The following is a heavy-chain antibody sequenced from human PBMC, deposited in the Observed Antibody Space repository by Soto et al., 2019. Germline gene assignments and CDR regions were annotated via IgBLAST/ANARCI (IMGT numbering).Heavy chain of an antibody. V-gene: IGHV3-15*07. CDR1: GFTFSDAW. D-gene: IGHD1-7*01. J-gene: IGHJ4*02. Sequence: EVQLVESGGGLVKPGGSLRLSCAASGFTFSDAWMNWARQAPGKGLERVGRIKSKAYGGTADYSAPVRGRFTISRDDSTATMYLQMNSLETEDTGVYYCTSHDATKQNFVPYCGQGTLVTVSS. CDR2: IKSKAYGGTA. CDR3: TSHDATKQNFVPY.